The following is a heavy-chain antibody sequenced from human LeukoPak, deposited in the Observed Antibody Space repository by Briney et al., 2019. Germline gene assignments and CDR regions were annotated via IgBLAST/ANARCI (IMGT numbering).Heavy chain of an antibody. D-gene: IGHD3-22*01. Sequence: ASVKVSCKASGYTFTGYYMHWVRQAPGQGREGMGWINPNSGGTNYAQKFQGRVTMTRDTSISTAYMELSRLRSDDTAVYYCARYYDSSGYPFDYWGQGTLVTVSS. CDR2: INPNSGGT. CDR1: GYTFTGYY. J-gene: IGHJ4*02. V-gene: IGHV1-2*02. CDR3: ARYYDSSGYPFDY.